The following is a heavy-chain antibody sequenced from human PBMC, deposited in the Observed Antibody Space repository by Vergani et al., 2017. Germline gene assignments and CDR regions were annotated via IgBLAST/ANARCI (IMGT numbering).Heavy chain of an antibody. D-gene: IGHD2-2*02. CDR1: GCTFSSYG. CDR3: AKDLSGVVVPATIQPSFDY. Sequence: QVQLVESGGGVVQPGRSLRLSCAASGCTFSSYGMHWVRQAPAKGLEWVAVISHDGSNKYYADSVKGRFTISRDNSTNTLYLQMNSLRAEDTAVYYCAKDLSGVVVPATIQPSFDYWGQGSLVTVPS. V-gene: IGHV3-30*18. J-gene: IGHJ4*02. CDR2: ISHDGSNK.